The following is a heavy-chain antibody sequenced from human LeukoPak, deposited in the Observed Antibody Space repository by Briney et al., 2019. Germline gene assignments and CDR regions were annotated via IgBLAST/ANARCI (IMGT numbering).Heavy chain of an antibody. J-gene: IGHJ2*01. CDR3: ARDLRARPWYFDL. D-gene: IGHD6-6*01. Sequence: SETLSLTCAVYGGSFSGYYWSWIRQPPGKGLEWIGEINHSGSTNYNPSLKSRVTISVDTSKNQFSLKLSSVTAADTAVYYCARDLRARPWYFDLWGRGTLVTVSS. CDR2: INHSGST. CDR1: GGSFSGYY. V-gene: IGHV4-34*01.